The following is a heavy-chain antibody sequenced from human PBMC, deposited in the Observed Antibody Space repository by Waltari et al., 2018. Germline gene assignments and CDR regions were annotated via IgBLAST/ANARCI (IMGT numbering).Heavy chain of an antibody. CDR3: AKGGDSRRDAFDI. J-gene: IGHJ3*02. CDR1: GFTFSDHY. V-gene: IGHV3-72*01. D-gene: IGHD3-22*01. CDR2: NRNKTNSYTA. Sequence: EVQLVESGGGLVQPGGSLRLSCAASGFTFSDHYMDWVRQAPGKGLEWVGRNRNKTNSYTAEYAASVKGRFTISRDDSKNSLYLQMNSLRAEDTAVYYCAKGGDSRRDAFDIWGQGTMVTVSS.